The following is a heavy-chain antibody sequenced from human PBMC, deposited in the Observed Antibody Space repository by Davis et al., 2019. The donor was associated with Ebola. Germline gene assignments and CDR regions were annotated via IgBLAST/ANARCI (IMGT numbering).Heavy chain of an antibody. V-gene: IGHV4-61*08. CDR1: GGAVTSGGYF. CDR2: IYSSGDI. CDR3: ARMKYQLLDC. D-gene: IGHD2-2*01. J-gene: IGHJ4*02. Sequence: PSETLSLTCAVSGGAVTSGGYFWAWIRQPSGKGLEWIGYIYSSGDIHLSPSLRSRASIFRDTSKNQFSLKLTSVTAADTAVYYCARMKYQLLDCWGQGTLVTVSS.